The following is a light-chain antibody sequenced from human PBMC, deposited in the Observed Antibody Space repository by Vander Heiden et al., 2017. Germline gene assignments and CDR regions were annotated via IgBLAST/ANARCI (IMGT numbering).Light chain of an antibody. V-gene: IGLV3-10*01. J-gene: IGLJ3*02. CDR2: EDS. CDR3: YSTANSSNHNWV. CDR1: ALPKKY. Sequence: SYELTQPPSVSVSPGQTARITCSGDALPKKYAYWYQQKSGQAPVLVIYEDSKRPSGIPERFSGSSSGTIATLTISGAQVEDEADDYGYSTANSSNHNWVFGGGTKMTVL.